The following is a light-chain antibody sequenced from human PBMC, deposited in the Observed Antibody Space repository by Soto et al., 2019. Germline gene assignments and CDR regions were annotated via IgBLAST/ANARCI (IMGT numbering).Light chain of an antibody. Sequence: EIVLTQSPATLSSSPGERATLSCRASQSVSSYLAWYQQKPGQAPSLLIYDASNRATGIPARFSGSGSGTDFTLTISSLEPEDFAVYYCQQRSNWPGTFGQGTKLEIK. CDR1: QSVSSY. J-gene: IGKJ2*01. CDR3: QQRSNWPGT. CDR2: DAS. V-gene: IGKV3-11*01.